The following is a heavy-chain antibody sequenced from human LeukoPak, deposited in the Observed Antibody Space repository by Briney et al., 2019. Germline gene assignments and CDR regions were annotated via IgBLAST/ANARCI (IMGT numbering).Heavy chain of an antibody. Sequence: ASVKVSCKASGYTFTSYGISWVRQAPGQGLEWMGWISAYNGNTNYAQKLQGRVTMTTDTSTSTAYMELRSLGSDDTAVYYCAREWRYSSSSGYYYGMDVWGQGTTVTVSS. CDR1: GYTFTSYG. D-gene: IGHD6-6*01. J-gene: IGHJ6*02. V-gene: IGHV1-18*01. CDR2: ISAYNGNT. CDR3: AREWRYSSSSGYYYGMDV.